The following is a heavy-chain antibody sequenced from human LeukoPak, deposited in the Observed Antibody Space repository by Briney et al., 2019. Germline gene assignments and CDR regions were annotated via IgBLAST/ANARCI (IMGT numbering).Heavy chain of an antibody. CDR3: AREGHIPAAIHDAFDI. CDR1: GGTFSSYA. CDR2: IIPIFGTA. V-gene: IGHV1-69*13. D-gene: IGHD2-2*01. J-gene: IGHJ3*02. Sequence: GASVKVSCKASGGTFSSYAISWVRQAPGQGLEWMGGIIPIFGTANYAQKFQGRVTITADESTSTAYMELSSLRSEDTAVYYCAREGHIPAAIHDAFDIWGQGTMVTVSS.